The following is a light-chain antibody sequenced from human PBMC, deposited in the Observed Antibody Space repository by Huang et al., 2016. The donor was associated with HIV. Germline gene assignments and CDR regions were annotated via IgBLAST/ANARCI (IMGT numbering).Light chain of an antibody. V-gene: IGKV1-5*03. CDR1: QSISTG. CDR3: QQYSAYSWT. J-gene: IGKJ1*01. CDR2: KAS. Sequence: DIQMTQSPSTLSASVGDRVTITCRASQSISTGLAWYQQKPGKAPKLLIYKASNLEDGVPSRFSGSGSGTEFTLTISSLQHDDFATYDCQQYSAYSWTFGQGTKVDIK.